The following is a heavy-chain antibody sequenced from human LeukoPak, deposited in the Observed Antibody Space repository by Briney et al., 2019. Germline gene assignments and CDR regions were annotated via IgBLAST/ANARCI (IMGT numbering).Heavy chain of an antibody. CDR2: TYYRSKWYN. V-gene: IGHV6-1*01. D-gene: IGHD1-26*01. CDR3: ARSVVGATDY. Sequence: SQTLSLTSAISADSVSSNIASWNSTRQSPSRGLEWLGRTYYRSKWYNDYAVSVKSRITINPNTSKNQFSLQLNYVTPEDTAVYYCARSVVGATDYWGQGTLVTVSS. J-gene: IGHJ4*02. CDR1: ADSVSSNIAS.